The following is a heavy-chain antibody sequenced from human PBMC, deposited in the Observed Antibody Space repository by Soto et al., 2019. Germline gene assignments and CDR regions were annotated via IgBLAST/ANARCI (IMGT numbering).Heavy chain of an antibody. CDR3: AREAVTKTFDY. V-gene: IGHV3-33*01. CDR2: IWYDRSNK. CDR1: GFTISSYG. D-gene: IGHD3-10*01. J-gene: IGHJ4*02. Sequence: QVQLVESGGGVVQPGRSLRLSCAAPGFTISSYGMHWVRQAPGKGLEWVAVIWYDRSNKYYADSVKGRFTISRDNSKNTLYLQMNSLRAEDTAVYYCAREAVTKTFDYWGQGTLVTVSS.